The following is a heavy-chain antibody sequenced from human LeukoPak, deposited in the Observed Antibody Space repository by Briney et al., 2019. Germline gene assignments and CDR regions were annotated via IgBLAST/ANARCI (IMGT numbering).Heavy chain of an antibody. V-gene: IGHV4-34*01. CDR3: VRGPDHAKVGY. CDR2: INHSGIS. J-gene: IGHJ4*02. Sequence: PSETLSLTCAVYGGSFSHSYWYWVRQPPGKGLEWIGEINHSGISSYKPSLSSRVTMSQDTSKNHFSLKLASVAAADTAVYYCVRGPDHAKVGYWGQGTPVTVSS. CDR1: GGSFSHSY. D-gene: IGHD1-14*01.